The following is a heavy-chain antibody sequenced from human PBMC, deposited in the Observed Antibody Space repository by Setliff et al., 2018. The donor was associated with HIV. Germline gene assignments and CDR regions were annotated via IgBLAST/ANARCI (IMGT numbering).Heavy chain of an antibody. Sequence: PSETLSLTCTVSGGSISSYYWSWIRQPPGKGLEWTGYIYYNGNTNYNPSLKSRVTISVDTSKNQLSLTLSSVTAADTAVYYCAREIYGGNSRPFDYWGQGTMVTVSS. D-gene: IGHD4-17*01. V-gene: IGHV4-59*01. CDR2: IYYNGNT. J-gene: IGHJ4*02. CDR3: AREIYGGNSRPFDY. CDR1: GGSISSYY.